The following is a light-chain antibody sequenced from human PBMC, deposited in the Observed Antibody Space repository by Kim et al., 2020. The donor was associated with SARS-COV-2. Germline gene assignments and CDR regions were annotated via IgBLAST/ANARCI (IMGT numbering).Light chain of an antibody. CDR1: NIGSKG. CDR2: YDS. V-gene: IGLV3-21*01. CDR3: QVWDSSSDHARV. J-gene: IGLJ3*02. Sequence: SYELTQPPSVSVAPGKTAKITCGGNNIGSKGVHWYQQQPGQAPVLVIYYDSDRPSGIPDRFSVSNSGNTATLTISRVEAGDEADYYCQVWDSSSDHARVFGGGTQLTVL.